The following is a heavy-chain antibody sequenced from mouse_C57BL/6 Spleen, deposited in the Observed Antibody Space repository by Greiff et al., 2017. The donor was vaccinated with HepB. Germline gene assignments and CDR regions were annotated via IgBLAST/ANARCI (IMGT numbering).Heavy chain of an antibody. D-gene: IGHD1-1*01. CDR2: TNPTNGRT. CDR3: ARIKKIVASYCGD. J-gene: IGHJ2*01. CDR1: GYTFTSYW. V-gene: IGHV1S81*02. Sequence: VQLQQSGAELVKAGASVKMSCKASGYTFTSYWMHWVKQRLGQGLEWFAETNPTNGRTYYNEKFKSKATLTVDKSSSTAYMLLSGPTFEDSAVYYCARIKKIVASYCGDWGQGTTLTVSS.